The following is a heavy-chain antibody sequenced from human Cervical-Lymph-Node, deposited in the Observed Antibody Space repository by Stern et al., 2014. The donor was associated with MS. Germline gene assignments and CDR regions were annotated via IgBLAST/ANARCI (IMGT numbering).Heavy chain of an antibody. J-gene: IGHJ6*02. CDR3: ASCGGSCSYYYYGMDV. V-gene: IGHV1-8*01. CDR1: GYTFTSFD. D-gene: IGHD2-15*01. Sequence: QDQLVQSGAEVKKPGASVKVSCKASGYTFTSFDMNWVRQAPGQGLEWMGWMNPNSGETGYAQKFQGRVTMTRNTSISTAYMELSSLRSEDTAVYYCASCGGSCSYYYYGMDVWGQGTTVTVSS. CDR2: MNPNSGET.